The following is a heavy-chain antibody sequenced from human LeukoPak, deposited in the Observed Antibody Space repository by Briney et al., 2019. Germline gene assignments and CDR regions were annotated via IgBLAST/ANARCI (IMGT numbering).Heavy chain of an antibody. D-gene: IGHD2-2*01. CDR3: AKAYCSSTSCSGDY. CDR1: GFTFDDYT. Sequence: GGSLRLSCAASGFTFDDYTMHWVRQAPGKGLEWVSLISWDGGSTYYADSVKGRFTISRDNSKNSLYLQINSLRTEDTALYYCAKAYCSSTSCSGDYWGQGTLVTVSS. J-gene: IGHJ4*02. V-gene: IGHV3-43*01. CDR2: ISWDGGST.